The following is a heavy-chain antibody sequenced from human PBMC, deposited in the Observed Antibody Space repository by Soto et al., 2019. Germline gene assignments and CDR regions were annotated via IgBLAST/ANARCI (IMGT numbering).Heavy chain of an antibody. D-gene: IGHD2-15*01. J-gene: IGHJ4*02. CDR3: AKDGCSGGSCYYFDH. CDR2: IGGSGVST. CDR1: GFTFSSYD. V-gene: IGHV3-23*01. Sequence: GGSLRLSCAASGFTFSSYDMSWVRQAPGKGLEWVSGIGGSGVSTYYADSVKGRLTISRDNSKNTLYLQMNSLRAEDTAVYYCAKDGCSGGSCYYFDHWGQGTLVTSPQ.